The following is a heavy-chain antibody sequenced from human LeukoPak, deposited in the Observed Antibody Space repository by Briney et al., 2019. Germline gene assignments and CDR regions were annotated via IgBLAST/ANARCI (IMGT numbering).Heavy chain of an antibody. CDR3: ARIPLYYYDSSGYSPIFDY. J-gene: IGHJ4*02. CDR1: GYTFTGYY. CDR2: INPNSGGT. Sequence: ASVKVSCKASGYTFTGYYMHWVRQAPAQGLEWMGWINPNSGGTNYAQKFQGRVTMTRDTSISTAYMELSRLRSDDTAVYYCARIPLYYYDSSGYSPIFDYWGQGTLVTVSS. D-gene: IGHD3-22*01. V-gene: IGHV1-2*02.